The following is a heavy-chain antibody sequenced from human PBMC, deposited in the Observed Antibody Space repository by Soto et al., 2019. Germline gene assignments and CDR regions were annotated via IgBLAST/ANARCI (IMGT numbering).Heavy chain of an antibody. V-gene: IGHV4-39*01. CDR3: ARQGRNAFDI. Sequence: SLTCTVSGGSISSSSYYWGWIRQPPGKGLEWIGSIYYSGSTYYNPSLKSRVTISVDTSKNQFSLKLSSVTAADTAVYYCARQGRNAFDIWGQGTMVTVSS. J-gene: IGHJ3*02. CDR1: GGSISSSSYY. CDR2: IYYSGST.